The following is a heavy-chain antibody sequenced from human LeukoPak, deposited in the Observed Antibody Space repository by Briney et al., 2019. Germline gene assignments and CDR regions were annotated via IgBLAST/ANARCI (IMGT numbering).Heavy chain of an antibody. J-gene: IGHJ4*02. Sequence: SETLSLTCTVSGGSISSSSYYWGWIRQPPGKGLEWIGSIYYSGSTYYNPSLKSRVTISVDTSKNQFSLKLSSVTAADTAVYYCARHNPQTTVTSLDYWGQETLVTVSS. V-gene: IGHV4-39*01. CDR1: GGSISSSSYY. CDR2: IYYSGST. CDR3: ARHNPQTTVTSLDY. D-gene: IGHD4-17*01.